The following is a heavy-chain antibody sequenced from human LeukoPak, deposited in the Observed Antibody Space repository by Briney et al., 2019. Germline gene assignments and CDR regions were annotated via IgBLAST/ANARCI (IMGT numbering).Heavy chain of an antibody. CDR2: IYFSGST. CDR1: GGSLSSYS. J-gene: IGHJ1*01. CDR3: ASGYYYDSSSYYGPLQH. D-gene: IGHD3-22*01. Sequence: SETLSLTCTVSGGSLSSYSWGWIRQPPGEGLEWIGCIYFSGSTNYNPSLKSRVTISVDTSKSQFSLKLSSVTAADTAVYYCASGYYYDSSSYYGPLQHWGQGTLVTVSS. V-gene: IGHV4-59*01.